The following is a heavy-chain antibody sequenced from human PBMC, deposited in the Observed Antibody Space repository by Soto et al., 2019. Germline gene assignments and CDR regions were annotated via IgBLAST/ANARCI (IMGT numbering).Heavy chain of an antibody. Sequence: SETLSLTCTVSGGSISSGGYYWSWIRQHPGKGLEWIGYIYYSGSTYYNPSLKSRVTISVDTSKNQFSLKLSSVTAADTAVYYCASSKWIAQHGGGWDFDYWGQGTLVTVSS. J-gene: IGHJ4*02. CDR3: ASSKWIAQHGGGWDFDY. CDR1: GGSISSGGYY. CDR2: IYYSGST. D-gene: IGHD5-12*01. V-gene: IGHV4-31*03.